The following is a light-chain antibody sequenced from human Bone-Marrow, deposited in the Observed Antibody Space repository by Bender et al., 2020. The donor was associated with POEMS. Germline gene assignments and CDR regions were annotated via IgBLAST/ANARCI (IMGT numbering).Light chain of an antibody. V-gene: IGLV2-14*02. CDR2: DAT. Sequence: QSALTQPASVSGSPGQSITISCTGTGSDIGSYSLVSWYQHHPGKAPKVIIYDATNRPSGVSNRFSGSKSGNTASLTISGLQAQDEADYYCSSYTSTNTVIFGGGTKLTVL. CDR3: SSYTSTNTVI. CDR1: GSDIGSYSL. J-gene: IGLJ2*01.